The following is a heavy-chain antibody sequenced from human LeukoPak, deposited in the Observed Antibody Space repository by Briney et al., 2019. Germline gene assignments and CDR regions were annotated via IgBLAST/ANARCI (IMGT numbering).Heavy chain of an antibody. D-gene: IGHD6-19*01. J-gene: IGHJ4*02. CDR2: IYHSGTT. CDR1: GDSISSSTYY. V-gene: IGHV4-39*01. Sequence: PSETLSLTCTVSGDSISSSTYYWGWIRQPPGKGLEWIGSIYHSGTTSYTPSLKSRVTISVDTPKNQFSLTLSSVTAADTAVYYCASGSYSSGWYPYFEFWGQGTPVTVSS. CDR3: ASGSYSSGWYPYFEF.